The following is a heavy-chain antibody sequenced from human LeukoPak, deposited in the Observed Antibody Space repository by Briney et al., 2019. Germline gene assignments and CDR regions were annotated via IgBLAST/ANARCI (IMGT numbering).Heavy chain of an antibody. D-gene: IGHD3-9*01. CDR1: GGSISSYY. CDR2: IYTSGST. J-gene: IGHJ5*02. CDR3: ARHSEYYDILTGYSPNNWFDP. V-gene: IGHV4-4*07. Sequence: PSETLSLTCTVSGGSISSYYWSWIRQPAGKGLEWIGRIYTSGSTNYNPSPKSRVTMSVDTSKYQFSLKLSSVTAADTAVYYCARHSEYYDILTGYSPNNWFDPWGQGTLVTVSS.